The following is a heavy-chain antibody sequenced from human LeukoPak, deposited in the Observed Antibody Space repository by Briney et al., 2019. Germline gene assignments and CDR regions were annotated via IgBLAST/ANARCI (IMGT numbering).Heavy chain of an antibody. Sequence: PGGSLRLSCAASGFIFSSYGMHWVRQAPGKGLEWVAFIRYDGSNKYYADSVKGRFTISRDNSKNTLYLQMNSLRAEDKAVYYCATLVLIVYAGDYWGQGTLVTVSS. J-gene: IGHJ4*02. D-gene: IGHD2-8*01. CDR3: ATLVLIVYAGDY. CDR2: IRYDGSNK. CDR1: GFIFSSYG. V-gene: IGHV3-30*02.